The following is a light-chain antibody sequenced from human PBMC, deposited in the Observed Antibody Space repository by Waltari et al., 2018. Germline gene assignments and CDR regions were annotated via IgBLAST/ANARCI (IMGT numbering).Light chain of an antibody. CDR3: CSFAGSYTFV. CDR2: DVS. J-gene: IGLJ1*01. V-gene: IGLV2-11*01. CDR1: SRDVGGYHY. Sequence: QSALTQPRSVSGSPGQSVTISCTGTSRDVGGYHYSSWFQQHPGKVPKLLIYDVSERPSDVPDRFSGSKSANTASLTISGLQTEDEADYYCCSFAGSYTFVFGTGTRVTVL.